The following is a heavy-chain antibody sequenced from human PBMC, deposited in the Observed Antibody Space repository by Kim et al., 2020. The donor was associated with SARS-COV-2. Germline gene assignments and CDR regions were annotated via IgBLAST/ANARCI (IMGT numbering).Heavy chain of an antibody. J-gene: IGHJ3*02. D-gene: IGHD3-10*01. Sequence: FTISRDNSKNTLYLQMNSLRAEDTAVYYCARTPSGGSGSYLRPLGAFDIWGQGTMVTVSS. V-gene: IGHV3-30*01. CDR3: ARTPSGGSGSYLRPLGAFDI.